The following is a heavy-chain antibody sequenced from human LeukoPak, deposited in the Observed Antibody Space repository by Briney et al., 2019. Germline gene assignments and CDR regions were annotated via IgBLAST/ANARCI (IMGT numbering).Heavy chain of an antibody. CDR1: GGSISGWY. D-gene: IGHD6-19*01. CDR2: IYGNGYT. Sequence: PSETLSLTCTVSGGSISGWYWSWIRQPPGKGLEWIGYIYGNGYTNYNPSLKSRVTMSIDTSKNHFSLKLTSVTAADTATYYCARETSLAGFASGLGFNYWGQGILVTVSS. CDR3: ARETSLAGFASGLGFNY. J-gene: IGHJ4*02. V-gene: IGHV4-59*01.